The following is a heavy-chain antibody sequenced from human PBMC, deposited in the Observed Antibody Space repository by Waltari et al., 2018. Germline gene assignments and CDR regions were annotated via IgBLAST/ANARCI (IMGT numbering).Heavy chain of an antibody. V-gene: IGHV4-4*02. D-gene: IGHD1-26*01. CDR2: IHGTEKT. CDR3: ARDRGRGLYLDS. J-gene: IGHJ4*02. CDR1: GDSVSNNYW. Sequence: QLQLQQSGPGLVKPSESLFLSCAVSGDSVSNNYWWSWVRQPPGKGLEWIGQIHGTEKTNYNPSLESRVTVSMDTSNNQFSLRVTSPTAADTAVYFCARDRGRGLYLDSWGQGTLVTVS.